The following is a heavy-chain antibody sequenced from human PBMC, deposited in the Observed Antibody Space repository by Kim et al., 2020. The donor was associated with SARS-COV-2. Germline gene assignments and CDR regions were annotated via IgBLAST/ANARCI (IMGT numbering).Heavy chain of an antibody. J-gene: IGHJ4*02. D-gene: IGHD1-26*01. CDR1: GFTFSSYG. CDR3: AKGLGLQWDLPIDY. CDR2: ISYDGSNK. V-gene: IGHV3-30*18. Sequence: GGSLRLSCAASGFTFSSYGMHWVRQAPGKGLEWVALISYDGSNKYYADSVKGRFTISRDNSKNTLYLQMNSLRAEDTALYYCAKGLGLQWDLPIDYWGQGTLVTVSS.